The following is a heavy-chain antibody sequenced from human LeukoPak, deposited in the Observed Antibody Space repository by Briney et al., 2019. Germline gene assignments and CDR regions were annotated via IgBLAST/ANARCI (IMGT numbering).Heavy chain of an antibody. J-gene: IGHJ6*03. Sequence: TTSQTLSLTCTVSGGSISSGGYYWSWIRQPPGKGLEWIGYIYHSGSTYYNPSLKSRVTISVDRSKNQFSLKLSSVTAADTAVYYCARGALTTYYYYMDVWGKGTTVTVSS. CDR3: ARGALTTYYYYMDV. CDR2: IYHSGST. V-gene: IGHV4-30-2*01. D-gene: IGHD4/OR15-4a*01. CDR1: GGSISSGGYY.